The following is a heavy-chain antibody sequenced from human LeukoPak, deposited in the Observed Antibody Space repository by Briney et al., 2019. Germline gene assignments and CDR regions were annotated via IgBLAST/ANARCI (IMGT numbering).Heavy chain of an antibody. D-gene: IGHD1-26*01. V-gene: IGHV3-30-3*01. CDR3: ARGGWELRN. Sequence: GRSLRLSCAASGFTFSSYAMHWVRQAPGKGLEWVAVISYDGSNKYYADSVKGRFTISRDNAKNSLYLQMNSLRAEDTAVYYCARGGWELRNWGQGTLVTVSS. J-gene: IGHJ4*02. CDR1: GFTFSSYA. CDR2: ISYDGSNK.